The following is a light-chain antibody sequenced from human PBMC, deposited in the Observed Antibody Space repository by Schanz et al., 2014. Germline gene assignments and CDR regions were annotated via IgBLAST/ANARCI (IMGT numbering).Light chain of an antibody. Sequence: ENVLTQSPGTLSLSPGERATLSCRASQSVIGNSLAWYQQRPGQAPRILIYGASSRATVIPERFSGSGSGTDFTLTISRLEPEDFAVYYCQQYGWAPDTFGQGTKLEIK. V-gene: IGKV3-20*01. CDR2: GAS. J-gene: IGKJ2*01. CDR3: QQYGWAPDT. CDR1: QSVIGNS.